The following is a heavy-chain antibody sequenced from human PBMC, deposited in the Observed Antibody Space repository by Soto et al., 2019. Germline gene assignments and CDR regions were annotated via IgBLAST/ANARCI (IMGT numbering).Heavy chain of an antibody. CDR3: ARDPSPDIVLAH. J-gene: IGHJ4*02. CDR1: GYTFTSYG. Sequence: ASVKVSCKASGYTFTSYGISWVRQAPGQGLEWMGWISAYNGNTNYAQKLQGRVTMTTDTSTSTACMELRSLRSDDTAVYYCARDPSPDIVLAHWGQGTLVTVSS. D-gene: IGHD2-8*02. CDR2: ISAYNGNT. V-gene: IGHV1-18*01.